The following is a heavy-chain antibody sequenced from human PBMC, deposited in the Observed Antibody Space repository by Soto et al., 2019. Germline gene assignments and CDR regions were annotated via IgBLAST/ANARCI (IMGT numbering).Heavy chain of an antibody. J-gene: IGHJ3*02. CDR3: ARDSRIAAAGSAFDI. CDR1: GGSISSGGYY. Sequence: PSETLSLTCTVSGGSISSGGYYWSWIRQHPGKGLEWIGYIYYSGSTYYNPSLKSRVTISVDTSKNQFPLKLSSVTAADTAVYYGARDSRIAAAGSAFDIWGQGTMVTVSS. V-gene: IGHV4-31*03. D-gene: IGHD6-13*01. CDR2: IYYSGST.